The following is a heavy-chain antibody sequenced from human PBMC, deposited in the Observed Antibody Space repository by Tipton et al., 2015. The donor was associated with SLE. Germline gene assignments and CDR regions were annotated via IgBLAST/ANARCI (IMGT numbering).Heavy chain of an antibody. V-gene: IGHV4-59*01. CDR2: VYYSGST. CDR3: ARGGGNANWYFDL. J-gene: IGHJ2*01. CDR1: GGSFSGYF. Sequence: TLSLTCAVYGGSFSGYFWSWIRQPPGKGLEWIGYVYYSGSTHYNPSLTSRVSMSVDTSKNQFSLKLTSVTAADTAVYYCARGGGNANWYFDLWGRGTLVTVSS. D-gene: IGHD4-23*01.